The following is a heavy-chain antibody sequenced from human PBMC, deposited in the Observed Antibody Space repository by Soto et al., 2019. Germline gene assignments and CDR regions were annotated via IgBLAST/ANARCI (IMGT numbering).Heavy chain of an antibody. CDR2: INAGDGDT. V-gene: IGHV1-3*01. J-gene: IGHJ1*01. Sequence: GASVKVSCKTSGYTFTSYTVHWVRQAPGQGLEWMGWINAGDGDTKYSQNFQDRVTITRDTSASTAYMELSSLRPEDTAVYYCARVSLYSSSSLVHWGQGTLVTVSS. CDR3: ARVSLYSSSSLVH. CDR1: GYTFTSYT. D-gene: IGHD6-6*01.